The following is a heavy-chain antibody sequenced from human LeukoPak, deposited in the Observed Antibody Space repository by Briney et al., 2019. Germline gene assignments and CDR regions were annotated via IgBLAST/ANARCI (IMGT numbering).Heavy chain of an antibody. CDR3: AKCGGYSTSNWFDP. CDR2: ISGSGSTT. V-gene: IGHV3-23*01. J-gene: IGHJ5*02. Sequence: SGGSLRLSCTTSGFGSKNYAMSWVRLAPGKGLEWVSLISGSGSTTYYADSVKGRFTISRDNSKNTLYLQLNDLRAEDTAIYYCAKCGGYSTSNWFDPWGQGALVTVSS. D-gene: IGHD1-26*01. CDR1: GFGSKNYA.